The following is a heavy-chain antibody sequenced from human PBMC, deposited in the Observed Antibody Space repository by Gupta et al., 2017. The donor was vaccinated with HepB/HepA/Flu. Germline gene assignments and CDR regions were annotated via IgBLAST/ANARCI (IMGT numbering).Heavy chain of an antibody. CDR3: AKDDSSGS. CDR2: ISATGSST. V-gene: IGHV3-23*01. D-gene: IGHD6-6*01. Sequence: EIQLLESGGDLVQPGGSLRLSCAASGFTFSSYAMNWVRQAPGMGLEWVSTISATGSSTYYADSVKGRFTISRDNSKNTLYLRMSILRAEDTARYYCAKDDSSGSWGQGTLVTVSS. CDR1: GFTFSSYA. J-gene: IGHJ5*02.